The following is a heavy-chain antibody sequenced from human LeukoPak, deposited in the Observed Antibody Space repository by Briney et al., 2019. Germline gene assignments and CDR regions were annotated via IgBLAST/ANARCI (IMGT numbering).Heavy chain of an antibody. V-gene: IGHV1-18*01. J-gene: IGHJ3*02. CDR1: GGTFSSYA. D-gene: IGHD3-10*01. CDR2: ISAYNGNT. Sequence: GASVKVSRKASGGTFSSYAISWVRQAPGQGLEWMGWISAYNGNTNYAQKLQGRVTMTTDTSTSTAYMELRSLRSDDTAVYYCARLQVLWFGCAVAFDIWGQGTMVTVSS. CDR3: ARLQVLWFGCAVAFDI.